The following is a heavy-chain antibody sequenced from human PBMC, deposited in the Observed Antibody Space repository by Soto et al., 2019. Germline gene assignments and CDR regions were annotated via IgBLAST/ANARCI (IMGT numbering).Heavy chain of an antibody. J-gene: IGHJ6*02. D-gene: IGHD4-4*01. CDR1: KFTFSSYS. V-gene: IGHV3-30-3*01. CDR3: ARTYSAYFYGMDV. Sequence: GGSLRLSCAASKFTFSSYSIHWVRHAPGKGLEWVALISYDGNNRYYVDSVKGRFTISRDNSKNTVYLQMNSLRAEDTAVYYCARTYSAYFYGMDVWGQGTTVTVSS. CDR2: ISYDGNNR.